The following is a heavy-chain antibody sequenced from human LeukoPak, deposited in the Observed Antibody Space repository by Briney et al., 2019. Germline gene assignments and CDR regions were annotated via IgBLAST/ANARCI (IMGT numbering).Heavy chain of an antibody. CDR2: TYSGGTT. V-gene: IGHV3-66*01. J-gene: IGHJ4*02. Sequence: GGSLRLSCAASGLTVSSNHMSWVRQAPGKGLEWVSVTYSGGTTSYADFVKDRFSSSRDTSKNTLDLQMNSLRAEDTAVYYCARVLGSPSYFDDWGQGTLVTVSS. CDR1: GLTVSSNH. CDR3: ARVLGSPSYFDD. D-gene: IGHD6-6*01.